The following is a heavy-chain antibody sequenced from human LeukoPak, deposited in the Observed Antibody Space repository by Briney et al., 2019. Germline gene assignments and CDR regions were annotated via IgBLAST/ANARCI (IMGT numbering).Heavy chain of an antibody. D-gene: IGHD1-14*01. V-gene: IGHV1-2*06. CDR2: IKPNNGDT. CDR1: GYTFTAFH. CDR3: ARGYNSGYEY. Sequence: ASVKVSCKASGYTFTAFHLHWVRQAPGQGLEWMGRIKPNNGDTSYAQEFQGRVTMTRDTSLSTIYMELNSLRSDDTAVYYCARGYNSGYEYWGQGTLVTVSS. J-gene: IGHJ4*02.